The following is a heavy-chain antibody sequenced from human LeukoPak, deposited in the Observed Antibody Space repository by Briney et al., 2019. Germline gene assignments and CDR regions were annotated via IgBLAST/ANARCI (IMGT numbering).Heavy chain of an antibody. Sequence: PGGSLRLSCAASGFTFSSYAMHWVRQAPGKGLEWVSVIYTDATTYHADSVKGRFTISRDISRNTLYLQMNSLRAEDTAVYYCAREPDAGSGSYRKYFDFWGQGTLVTVSS. CDR2: IYTDATT. D-gene: IGHD1-26*01. CDR1: GFTFSSYA. J-gene: IGHJ4*02. V-gene: IGHV3-53*01. CDR3: AREPDAGSGSYRKYFDF.